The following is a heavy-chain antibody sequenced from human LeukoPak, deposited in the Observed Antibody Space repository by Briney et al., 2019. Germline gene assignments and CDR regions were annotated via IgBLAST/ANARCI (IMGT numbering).Heavy chain of an antibody. D-gene: IGHD2-21*01. CDR1: GGSISSYY. CDR2: IYYSGNS. J-gene: IGHJ4*02. V-gene: IGHV4-59*08. CDR3: ARKIPGIYYFDY. Sequence: PSETLSLTCTVSGGSISSYYWSWTRQPPGKGLEWIGYIYYSGNSNYNPSLKSRVTISVDTSKNQFSLKLSSVTAADTAVYYCARKIPGIYYFDYWGQGTLVTVSS.